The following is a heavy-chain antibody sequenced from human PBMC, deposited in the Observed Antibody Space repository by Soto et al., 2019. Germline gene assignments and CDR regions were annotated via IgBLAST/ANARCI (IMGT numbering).Heavy chain of an antibody. J-gene: IGHJ5*02. CDR3: ARYYYDSSGYYYSWFDP. CDR1: GDSISTYY. V-gene: IGHV4-59*01. D-gene: IGHD3-22*01. CDR2: IYYTGNT. Sequence: KPSETLSLTCTVSGDSISTYYWSWIRQPPGKGLEWIAYIYYTGNTYYNPSLKSRVTISMDTSKNQFSLKLSSVTAADTAVYYCARYYYDSSGYYYSWFDPWGQGTLVTVSS.